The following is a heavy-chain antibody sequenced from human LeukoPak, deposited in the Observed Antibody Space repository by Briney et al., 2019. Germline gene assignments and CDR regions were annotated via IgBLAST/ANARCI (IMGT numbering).Heavy chain of an antibody. J-gene: IGHJ5*02. V-gene: IGHV4-59*01. CDR1: GGSISSYY. Sequence: SETLSLTCTVSGGSISSYYWSWIRQPPGKGLEWIGYIYYSGSTNYNPSLKSRVTISVDTSKNQFSLKLSSVTAADTAVYYCARAKAARPNWLDPWGQGTLVTVSS. CDR2: IYYSGST. CDR3: ARAKAARPNWLDP. D-gene: IGHD6-6*01.